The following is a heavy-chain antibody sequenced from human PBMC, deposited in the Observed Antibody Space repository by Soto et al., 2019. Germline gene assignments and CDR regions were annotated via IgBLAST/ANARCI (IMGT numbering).Heavy chain of an antibody. D-gene: IGHD2-15*01. CDR2: IKSKTDGGTT. J-gene: IGHJ5*01. CDR1: GFTFSNAW. V-gene: IGHV3-15*01. CDR3: LRQDTVSGFDS. Sequence: EVQLVESGGGLVKPGGSLRLSCAASGFTFSNAWMSWVRQAPGKGLEWVGRIKSKTDGGTTDYAAPVKGRFTISRYDSKNTLYLQMNSLKTEDTAVYYCLRQDTVSGFDSWGEGTLVIVSS.